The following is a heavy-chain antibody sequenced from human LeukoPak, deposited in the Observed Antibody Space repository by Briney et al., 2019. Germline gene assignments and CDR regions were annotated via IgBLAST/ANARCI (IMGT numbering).Heavy chain of an antibody. Sequence: GGSLRLSCAASGFTFSGSTMHWVRQASGKGLEWVGRIRTKVNSYATAYAASVKGRFTISRDDPKNTAYLQMNSLKTEDTAVYYCTRSAGGTFDYWGQGTLDTVSS. CDR1: GFTFSGST. CDR2: IRTKVNSYAT. J-gene: IGHJ4*02. D-gene: IGHD1-26*01. V-gene: IGHV3-73*01. CDR3: TRSAGGTFDY.